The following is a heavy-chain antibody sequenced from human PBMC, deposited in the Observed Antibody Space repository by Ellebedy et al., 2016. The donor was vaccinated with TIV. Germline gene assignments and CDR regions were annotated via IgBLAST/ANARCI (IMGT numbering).Heavy chain of an antibody. CDR3: ARDYYDSSGPFDY. CDR2: IWYDGSNK. D-gene: IGHD3-22*01. V-gene: IGHV3-30*02. Sequence: GESLKISCAASGFTFSSYGMHWVRQAPGKGLEWVAFIWYDGSNKYYADSVKGRFTISRDNSKNTLYLQMNSLRAEDTAVYYCARDYYDSSGPFDYWGQGTLVTVSS. CDR1: GFTFSSYG. J-gene: IGHJ4*02.